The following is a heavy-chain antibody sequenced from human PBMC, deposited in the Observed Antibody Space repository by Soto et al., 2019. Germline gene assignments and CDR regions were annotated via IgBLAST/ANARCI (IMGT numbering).Heavy chain of an antibody. D-gene: IGHD3-3*01. Sequence: GGSLRLSCAASGFTFSNYGMHWVRQAPGKGLEWVAVIWHDGSNEYYADSVKGRFTISRDNSKNTLYLQMNSLRAEDTAVYYCARDVITIFGVVIHYYGMDVWGQGTTVTVSS. CDR2: IWHDGSNE. CDR3: ARDVITIFGVVIHYYGMDV. J-gene: IGHJ6*02. CDR1: GFTFSNYG. V-gene: IGHV3-33*01.